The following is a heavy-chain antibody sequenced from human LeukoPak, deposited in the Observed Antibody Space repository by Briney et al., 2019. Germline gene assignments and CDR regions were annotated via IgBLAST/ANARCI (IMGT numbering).Heavy chain of an antibody. Sequence: PRGSLRLSCAASGFTFSSYGMHWVRQAPGKGLEWVAVIWYDGSNKYYADSVKGRFTISRDNSKNTLYLQMNSLRAEDTAVYYCARALIAANWFDPWGQGTLVTVSS. CDR3: ARALIAANWFDP. D-gene: IGHD2-15*01. CDR1: GFTFSSYG. V-gene: IGHV3-33*01. J-gene: IGHJ5*02. CDR2: IWYDGSNK.